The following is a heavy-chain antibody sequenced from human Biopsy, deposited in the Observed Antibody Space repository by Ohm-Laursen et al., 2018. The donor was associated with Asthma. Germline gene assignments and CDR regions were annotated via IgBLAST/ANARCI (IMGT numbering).Heavy chain of an antibody. CDR2: ISKDASTQ. V-gene: IGHV3-30*07. CDR1: GFSFSNFA. J-gene: IGHJ4*02. D-gene: IGHD6-19*01. CDR3: ARDSYSSGLYDDFES. Sequence: SLRLSCSASGFSFSNFAIHWVRQAPGKGLEWVGVISKDASTQDYADPVKGRFTISRDNAKNSLYLQMNSLRAEDTAVYYCARDSYSSGLYDDFESWGQGTLVTVSS.